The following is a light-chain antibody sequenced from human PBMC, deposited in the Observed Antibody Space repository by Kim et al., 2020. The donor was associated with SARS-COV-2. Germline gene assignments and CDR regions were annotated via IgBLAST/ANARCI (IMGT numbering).Light chain of an antibody. CDR1: QSVSSSY. CDR2: GAS. V-gene: IGKV3-20*01. CDR3: QQYGSSWT. Sequence: LSPGERAALACRARQSVSSSYLAWYQQKPGQAPRLLIEGASSRATGIPDRFSGSGSGTDFTLTISRLEPEDFAVYYCQQYGSSWTFGQGTKVDIK. J-gene: IGKJ1*01.